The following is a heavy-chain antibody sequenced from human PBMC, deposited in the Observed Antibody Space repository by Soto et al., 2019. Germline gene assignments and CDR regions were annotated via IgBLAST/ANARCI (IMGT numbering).Heavy chain of an antibody. J-gene: IGHJ4*02. Sequence: GGSLRLSCVASGFTFSSYAMTWVRQAPGKGLEWVSAISGGDGSPSYADSVKGRFTISRDNSKNTLYLHMNSLRADDTAAYYCAKWHSYNYDSLAFCGFVFWGQGPQVTVFS. V-gene: IGHV3-23*01. CDR3: AKWHSYNYDSLAFCGFVF. CDR1: GFTFSSYA. D-gene: IGHD3-16*01. CDR2: ISGGDGSP.